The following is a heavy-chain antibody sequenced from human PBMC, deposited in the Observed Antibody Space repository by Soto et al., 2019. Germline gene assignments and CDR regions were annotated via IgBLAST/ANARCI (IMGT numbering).Heavy chain of an antibody. J-gene: IGHJ4*02. CDR3: TGEVASGY. Sequence: QVQLVESGGGVVQPGRSLRLSCAVSGFTVSTYGMHWVRQAPGKGLEWVAVISRDGGTKYYADSVKGRFTISRGNSRKELFLEMNSLRGGDRAVYYLTGEVASGYWGQGTLVTVSP. D-gene: IGHD3-9*01. CDR1: GFTVSTYG. V-gene: IGHV3-30*03. CDR2: ISRDGGTK.